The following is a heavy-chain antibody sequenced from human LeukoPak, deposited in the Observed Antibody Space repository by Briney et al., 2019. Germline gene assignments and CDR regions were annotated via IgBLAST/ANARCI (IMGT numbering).Heavy chain of an antibody. D-gene: IGHD6-6*01. CDR3: ARDLSSSSNIDY. V-gene: IGHV1-69*04. CDR2: IIPIFGIA. Sequence: ASVKVSCKASGGTFSSYAISWVRQAPGQVLEWMGRIIPIFGIANYAQKFQGRVTITADKSTSTAYMELSSLRSEDTAVYYCARDLSSSSNIDYWGQGTLVTVSS. CDR1: GGTFSSYA. J-gene: IGHJ4*02.